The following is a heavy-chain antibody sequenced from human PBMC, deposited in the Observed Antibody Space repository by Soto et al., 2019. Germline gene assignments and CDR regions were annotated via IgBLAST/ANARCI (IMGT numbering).Heavy chain of an antibody. CDR1: GYTFTGYY. V-gene: IGHV1-2*02. CDR2: TNPNSGGT. Sequence: ASVKVSCKASGYTFTGYYMHRVRQAPGQGLEWMGWTNPNSGGTNYAQKFQGRVTMTRDTSISTAYMELSRLRSDDTAVYYCARDHGNGDCFNYWGQGTLVTVSS. J-gene: IGHJ4*02. CDR3: ARDHGNGDCFNY. D-gene: IGHD2-8*01.